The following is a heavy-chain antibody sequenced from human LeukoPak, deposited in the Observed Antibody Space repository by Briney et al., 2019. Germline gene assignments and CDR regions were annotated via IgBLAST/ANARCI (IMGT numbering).Heavy chain of an antibody. Sequence: GGSLRLSCAASGFIFNSHAMNWVRQAPGKGLEWVSVISGSGGITYYADSVKGRFTVSRDNSKNTLYLQMNSLRAEDTAVYYCARIGYSSSCTDYWGQGTLVTVSS. V-gene: IGHV3-23*01. J-gene: IGHJ4*02. CDR3: ARIGYSSSCTDY. CDR2: ISGSGGIT. CDR1: GFIFNSHA. D-gene: IGHD2-2*01.